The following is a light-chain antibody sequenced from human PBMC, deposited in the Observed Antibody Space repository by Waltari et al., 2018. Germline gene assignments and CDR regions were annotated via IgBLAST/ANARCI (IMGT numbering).Light chain of an antibody. J-gene: IGKJ1*01. CDR1: QSVGRS. CDR2: DAS. Sequence: EIVLTQSPGTLSLSPGERATLSCGASQSVGRSLAWYQQKPGRAPRLLLYDASSRATGIPDRFSGSGFGTDFSLTISRLEPEDFAVYYCQHYVRLQVTFGQGTKVEIK. V-gene: IGKV3-20*01. CDR3: QHYVRLQVT.